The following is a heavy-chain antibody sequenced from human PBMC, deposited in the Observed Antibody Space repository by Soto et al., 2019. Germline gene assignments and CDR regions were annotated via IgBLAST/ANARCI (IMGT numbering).Heavy chain of an antibody. D-gene: IGHD3-3*01. CDR2: IYYSGST. J-gene: IGHJ5*02. CDR3: ARGPRGMEWLFKPRNNWFDP. Sequence: TSETLSLTCTVSGGSISSYYWSWIRQPPGKGLEWIGYIYYSGSTNYNPSLKSRVTISVDTSKNQFSLKLSSVTAADTAVYYCARGPRGMEWLFKPRNNWFDPWGQGTLVTSPQ. CDR1: GGSISSYY. V-gene: IGHV4-59*01.